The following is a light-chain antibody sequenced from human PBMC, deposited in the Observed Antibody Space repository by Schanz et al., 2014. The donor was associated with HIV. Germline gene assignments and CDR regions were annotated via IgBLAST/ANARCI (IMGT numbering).Light chain of an antibody. J-gene: IGKJ4*01. V-gene: IGKV3-20*01. Sequence: EIVMTQSPATLSVSPGERATLSCRASQSVSSNLAWYQQKPGRAPRLLIYGASSRASGIPDRFSGSGSETDFTLTISGLEPEDFAVYYCQHYGDSRGTFGGGTEVDIK. CDR3: QHYGDSRGT. CDR2: GAS. CDR1: QSVSSN.